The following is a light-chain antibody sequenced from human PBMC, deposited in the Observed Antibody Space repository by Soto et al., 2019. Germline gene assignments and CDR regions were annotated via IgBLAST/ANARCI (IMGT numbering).Light chain of an antibody. CDR1: QSVTNTY. Sequence: EIVLTQSPGTLSLSPGERATLSCRASQSVTNTYLAWYQLKPGPAPRLLISDASRRATGIPDRFSGSGSGTDFTLTISRLEPEDFAVYYCQQYGSSSMNTFGQGTKLEIK. CDR3: QQYGSSSMNT. CDR2: DAS. J-gene: IGKJ2*01. V-gene: IGKV3-20*01.